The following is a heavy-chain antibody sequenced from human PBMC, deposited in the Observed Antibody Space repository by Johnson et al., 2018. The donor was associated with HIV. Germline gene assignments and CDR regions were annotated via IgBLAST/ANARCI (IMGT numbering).Heavy chain of an antibody. V-gene: IGHV3-20*04. CDR3: AKDLSQWELRPDAFDI. Sequence: VQLVESGGGVVQPGRSLRLSCEGSGFSFDDYGMNWVRQGPGKGLEWVSGVKWNGGSTGYADSVKGRFSISRDNVKNSLYLQMNSLRAEDTAVYYCAKDLSQWELRPDAFDIWGQGTMVTVSS. D-gene: IGHD1-26*01. J-gene: IGHJ3*02. CDR2: VKWNGGST. CDR1: GFSFDDYG.